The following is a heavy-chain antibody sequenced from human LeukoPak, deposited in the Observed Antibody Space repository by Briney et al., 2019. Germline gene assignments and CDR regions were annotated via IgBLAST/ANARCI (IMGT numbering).Heavy chain of an antibody. V-gene: IGHV3-23*01. D-gene: IGHD6-13*01. CDR3: ARKLKVRYSSSWYPGWNYYYMDV. CDR2: ISGSGGTT. CDR1: RFTLNTYA. Sequence: PGGSLRLSCAASRFTLNTYAMSWVRQAPGKGLEWVSAISGSGGTTSYADSVKGRLTISRDNSKNTLYLQMNSLGAEDTAVYYCARKLKVRYSSSWYPGWNYYYMDVWGKGTTVTVSS. J-gene: IGHJ6*03.